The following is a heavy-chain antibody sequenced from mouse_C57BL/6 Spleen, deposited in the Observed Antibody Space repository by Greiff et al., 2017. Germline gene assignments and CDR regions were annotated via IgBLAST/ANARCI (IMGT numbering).Heavy chain of an antibody. V-gene: IGHV1-39*01. Sequence: VQLKQSGPELVKPGASVKISCKASGYSFTDYNMNWVKQSPGKSLEWIGVINPKYGTTSYNQKFKGKATLTVDQSSSTAYLQLNSLPSEDSSVYYCAREGDYYGSSDFDYWGQGTTLTVSS. CDR3: AREGDYYGSSDFDY. CDR1: GYSFTDYN. D-gene: IGHD1-1*01. CDR2: INPKYGTT. J-gene: IGHJ2*01.